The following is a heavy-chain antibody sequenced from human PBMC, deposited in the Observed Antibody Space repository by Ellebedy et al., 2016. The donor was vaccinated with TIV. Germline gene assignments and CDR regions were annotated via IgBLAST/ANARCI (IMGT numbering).Heavy chain of an antibody. CDR3: ARDLRMTTKTESRGC. V-gene: IGHV3-74*01. CDR1: GFTFSSHS. J-gene: IGHJ4*02. CDR2: INSDGSST. D-gene: IGHD4-11*01. Sequence: PGGSLRLSCTASGFTFSSHSMLWVRQAPGKGLVWVSRINSDGSSTTYADSVKGRFTISRDNAKNTLYMQMNSLRAEDTAVYFCARDLRMTTKTESRGCWGQGTLVTVSS.